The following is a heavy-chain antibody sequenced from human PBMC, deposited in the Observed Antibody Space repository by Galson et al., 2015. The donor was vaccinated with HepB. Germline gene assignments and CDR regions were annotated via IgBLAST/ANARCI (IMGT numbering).Heavy chain of an antibody. CDR2: INNFKDGGGA. CDR3: TTDLRRGSEC. V-gene: IGHV3-23*01. Sequence: SLRLSCAASGFAFSTYAMSWVRQAPGKGLEWVSGINNFKDGGGAYHADSAKGRFTVSRDDSRNTLYLQINSLTAEDTAVYYCTTDLRRGSECWGQGTLVTVSS. CDR1: GFAFSTYA. J-gene: IGHJ4*02. D-gene: IGHD1-14*01.